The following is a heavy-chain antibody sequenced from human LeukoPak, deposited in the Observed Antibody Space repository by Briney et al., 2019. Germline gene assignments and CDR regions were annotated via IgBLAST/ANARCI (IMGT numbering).Heavy chain of an antibody. CDR2: IIPILGIA. Sequence: GASVKVSCKASGGTFSSYAISWVRQSPGQGLEWMGRIIPILGIANYAQKFQGRVTITADKSTSTAYMELSSLRSEDTAVYYCARGSEGRDAFDIWGQGTMVTVSS. D-gene: IGHD2-15*01. V-gene: IGHV1-69*04. CDR1: GGTFSSYA. CDR3: ARGSEGRDAFDI. J-gene: IGHJ3*02.